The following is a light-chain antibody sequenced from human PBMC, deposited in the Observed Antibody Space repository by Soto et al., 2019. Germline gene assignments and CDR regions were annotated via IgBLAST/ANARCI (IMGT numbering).Light chain of an antibody. CDR3: CSYAGSTTFV. V-gene: IGLV2-23*03. CDR2: EGS. CDR1: SSDVGNYNL. Sequence: QSVLTQPASVSGSPGQSITISCTGTSSDVGNYNLVSWYQQHPGKAPKLMIYEGSKRPSGVSNRFSGSKSGNTASLTISGVQAEDEADYYCCSYAGSTTFVFGGGTKLTVL. J-gene: IGLJ3*02.